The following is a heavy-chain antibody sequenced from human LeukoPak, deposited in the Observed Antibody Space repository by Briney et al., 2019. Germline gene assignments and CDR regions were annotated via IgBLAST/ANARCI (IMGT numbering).Heavy chain of an antibody. D-gene: IGHD3-3*01. CDR1: GGTFSSYA. CDR2: IIPIFGTA. Sequence: ASVKVSCKASGGTFSSYAISWVRQAPGQGLEWMGGIIPIFGTANYAQKFQGRVTITADESTSTAYMELSSLRSEDTAVYYCARAKEVVIIKNSYNWFDPWGQGTLVTVSS. J-gene: IGHJ5*02. CDR3: ARAKEVVIIKNSYNWFDP. V-gene: IGHV1-69*01.